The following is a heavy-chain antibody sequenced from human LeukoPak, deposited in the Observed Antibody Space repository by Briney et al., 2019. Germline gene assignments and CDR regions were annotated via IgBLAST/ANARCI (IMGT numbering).Heavy chain of an antibody. D-gene: IGHD1-26*01. CDR1: GYKFTIYG. Sequence: ASVKVSCKASGYKFTIYGFSWVRQAPGQGLEWMGWISGHNGDTRYAQKFQGRVTMTTDTSTNTAYMELRSLTSDDTAVYYCARDWAILGANTGHYFDPWAQGTLVTVSS. CDR3: ARDWAILGANTGHYFDP. J-gene: IGHJ5*02. CDR2: ISGHNGDT. V-gene: IGHV1-18*01.